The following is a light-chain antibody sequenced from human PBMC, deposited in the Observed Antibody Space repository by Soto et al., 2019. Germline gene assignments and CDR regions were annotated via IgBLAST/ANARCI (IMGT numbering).Light chain of an antibody. Sequence: EIVLKQSPDTLSLSPGERATLSCRASQSVKNNYLAWYQQKPGQAPRFLIYDASSRATGIPDRFSASGSGTDFTLTISRLGPEDFAVYYCQQYGSTPLTFGGGTKVDIK. CDR3: QQYGSTPLT. CDR2: DAS. V-gene: IGKV3-20*01. J-gene: IGKJ4*01. CDR1: QSVKNNY.